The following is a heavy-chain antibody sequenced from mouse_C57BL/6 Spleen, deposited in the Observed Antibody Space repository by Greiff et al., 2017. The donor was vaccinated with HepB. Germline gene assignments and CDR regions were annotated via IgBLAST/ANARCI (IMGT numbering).Heavy chain of an antibody. V-gene: IGHV1-18*01. D-gene: IGHD1-3*01. CDR3: ARRSGNLRPYWYFDV. J-gene: IGHJ1*03. Sequence: EVQLQQSGPELVKPGASVKIPCKASGYTFTDYNMDWVKQSHGKSLEWIGDINPNNGGTIYNQKFKGKATLTVDKSSSTAYMELRSLTSEDTAVYYCARRSGNLRPYWYFDVWGTGTTVTVSS. CDR1: GYTFTDYN. CDR2: INPNNGGT.